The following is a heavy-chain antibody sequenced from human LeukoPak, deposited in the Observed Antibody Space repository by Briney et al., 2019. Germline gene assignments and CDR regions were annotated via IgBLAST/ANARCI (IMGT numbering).Heavy chain of an antibody. CDR1: GFTFDDYA. D-gene: IGHD1-26*01. CDR2: ISWNSGTI. Sequence: GRSLRLSCAASGFTFDDYAMHWVRQAPGKGLEWVSGISWNSGTIGYADSVKGRFIISRDNAKNSLYLQMNSLRAEDTALYYSAKASWWELLGYFDYWGQGTLVTVSS. V-gene: IGHV3-9*01. CDR3: AKASWWELLGYFDY. J-gene: IGHJ4*02.